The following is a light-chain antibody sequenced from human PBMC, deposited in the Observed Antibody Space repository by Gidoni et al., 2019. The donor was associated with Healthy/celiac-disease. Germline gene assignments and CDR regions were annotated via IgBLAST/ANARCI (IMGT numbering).Light chain of an antibody. J-gene: IGKJ1*01. CDR3: QQSYSTPPT. CDR2: AAS. CDR1: QSISSY. Sequence: LQMTQSPSSLSASVGDRVTSTCRASQSISSYVNLYQQKLGKAPKLLIYAASSLQSGVPSRFSGSGSGTDFTLTISSLQPEDFATYYCQQSYSTPPTFGQGTKVEIK. V-gene: IGKV1-39*01.